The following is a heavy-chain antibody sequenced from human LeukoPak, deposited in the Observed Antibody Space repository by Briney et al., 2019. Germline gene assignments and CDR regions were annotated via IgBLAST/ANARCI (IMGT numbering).Heavy chain of an antibody. D-gene: IGHD6-13*01. Sequence: SETLSLTCAVYGGSFSGYYWNWIRQPPGKGLEWIGEINHSGSTNYNPSLKSRVTISVDTSKNQFSLKLSSVTAADTAVYYCARGFQRIAADAHLGSFYYYGMDVWGQGTTVTVSS. CDR3: ARGFQRIAADAHLGSFYYYGMDV. J-gene: IGHJ6*02. CDR2: INHSGST. CDR1: GGSFSGYY. V-gene: IGHV4-34*01.